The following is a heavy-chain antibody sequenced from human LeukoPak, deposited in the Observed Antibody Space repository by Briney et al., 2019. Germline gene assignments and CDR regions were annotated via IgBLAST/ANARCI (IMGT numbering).Heavy chain of an antibody. CDR2: IYHSGST. J-gene: IGHJ2*01. CDR3: ARGGGGWSGRSWSNYWFFDL. D-gene: IGHD6-13*01. Sequence: SETLSLTCTVSGGSISDFYWSWIRQPPGKGLEGIGYIYHSGSTNHNPSLKSRVALSVDTSKNQFSLKLNSVTAADTAVYYCARGGGGWSGRSWSNYWFFDLWGRGTLVTVSS. V-gene: IGHV4-59*13. CDR1: GGSISDFY.